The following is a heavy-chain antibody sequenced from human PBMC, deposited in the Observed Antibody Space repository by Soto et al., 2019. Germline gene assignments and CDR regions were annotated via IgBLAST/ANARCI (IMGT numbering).Heavy chain of an antibody. CDR3: ARGLRDFVYWYFDL. Sequence: SVKVSCKASGGTFSSYAISWVRQAPGQGLEWMGGIIPIFGTANYAQKFQGRVTITADESTSTAYMELSSLRSEDTAAYYCARGLRDFVYWYFDLWGRGTLVTVSS. CDR2: IIPIFGTA. CDR1: GGTFSSYA. V-gene: IGHV1-69*13. D-gene: IGHD2-15*01. J-gene: IGHJ2*01.